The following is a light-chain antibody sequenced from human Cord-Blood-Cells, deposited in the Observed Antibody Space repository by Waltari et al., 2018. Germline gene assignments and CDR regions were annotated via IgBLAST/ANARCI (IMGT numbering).Light chain of an antibody. Sequence: ELVLTQPPCTLSLSPGERATLSCRASQSVSSSYLAWYQQKPAQAPRLLIYGASSRATGIPDRFSGSGSGTDFTLTISRLEPEDFAVYYCQQYGSSPPVWTFGQGTKVEIK. V-gene: IGKV3-20*01. CDR3: QQYGSSPPVWT. J-gene: IGKJ1*01. CDR2: GAS. CDR1: QSVSSSY.